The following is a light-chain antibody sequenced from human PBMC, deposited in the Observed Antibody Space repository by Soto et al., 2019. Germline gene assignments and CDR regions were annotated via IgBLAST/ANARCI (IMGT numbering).Light chain of an antibody. J-gene: IGLJ2*01. CDR1: TSDVGGYNY. V-gene: IGLV2-8*01. Sequence: QSVLTQPPSASGSPGQSVAISCTGTTSDVGGYNYVSWYQQHPGKAPKLIIYDVSKRPSGVPDRFSGSKSGNTASLTVSGLQGEDEAGYYCSSYVASNTLAFGGGTTLTVL. CDR3: SSYVASNTLA. CDR2: DVS.